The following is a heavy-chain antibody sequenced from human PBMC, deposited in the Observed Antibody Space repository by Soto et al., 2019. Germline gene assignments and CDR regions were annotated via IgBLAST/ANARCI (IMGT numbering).Heavy chain of an antibody. V-gene: IGHV5-10-1*01. J-gene: IGHJ4*02. D-gene: IGHD2-21*02. CDR3: ARGPEPYCGGDCYSFDY. Sequence: PGESLKISCKGSGYSFTSYWISWVRQMPGKGLEWMGRIDPSDSYTNYSPSFQGHVTISADKSISTAYLQCSSLKASDTAMYYCARGPEPYCGGDCYSFDYWGQGTLVTVSS. CDR2: IDPSDSYT. CDR1: GYSFTSYW.